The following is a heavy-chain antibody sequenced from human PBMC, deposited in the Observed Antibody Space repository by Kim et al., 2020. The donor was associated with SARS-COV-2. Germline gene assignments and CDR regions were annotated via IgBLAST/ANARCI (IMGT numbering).Heavy chain of an antibody. Sequence: DSGKGRFTISRDNAKNTLYLQMNSLRAEDTAVYYCAKVKVRDYYYYGMDVWGQGTTVTVSS. CDR3: AKVKVRDYYYYGMDV. V-gene: IGHV3-23*01. J-gene: IGHJ6*02.